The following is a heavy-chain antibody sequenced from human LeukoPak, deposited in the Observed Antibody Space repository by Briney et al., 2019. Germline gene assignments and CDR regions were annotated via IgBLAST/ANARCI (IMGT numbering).Heavy chain of an antibody. CDR2: ISYDGSNK. CDR3: ARGTYYYDSSGYSLDY. D-gene: IGHD3-22*01. CDR1: GFTFSSYA. V-gene: IGHV3-30-3*01. J-gene: IGHJ4*02. Sequence: PGRSLRLSCAASGFTFSSYAMHWVRQAPGKGLEWVAVISYDGSNKYYADSVKGRFTISRDNSKNTLYLQMNSLRAEDTAVYYCARGTYYYDSSGYSLDYWGQGTLVTVSS.